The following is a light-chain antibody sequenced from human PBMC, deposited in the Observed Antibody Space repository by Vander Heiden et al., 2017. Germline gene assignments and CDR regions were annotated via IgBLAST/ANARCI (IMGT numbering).Light chain of an antibody. CDR3: QKYVASPPT. Sequence: DFVMILSPDSLAVSLGARATINCTSSQSLLYSRHTYPYSGWYQQKPGQPPRLLSDWASTRVSGVPDRVSGSGSGTDFTLTSSRLQADEVAVYYWQKYVASPPTFGQGTKVEIK. CDR1: QSLLYSRHTYPY. J-gene: IGKJ1*01. V-gene: IGKV4-1*01. CDR2: WAS.